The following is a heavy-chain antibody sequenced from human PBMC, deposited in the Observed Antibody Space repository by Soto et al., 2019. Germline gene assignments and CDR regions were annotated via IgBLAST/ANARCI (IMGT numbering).Heavy chain of an antibody. Sequence: PGGSLRLSCAASGFTFSSYSMNWVRQAPGKGLEWVSYISSSSSTIYYADSVKGRFTISRDNAKNSLYLQMNSLRAEDTAVYYCARDLAVDIVVVPAAIALTSWGQGTLVTVSS. J-gene: IGHJ5*02. CDR3: ARDLAVDIVVVPAAIALTS. CDR1: GFTFSSYS. D-gene: IGHD2-2*01. V-gene: IGHV3-48*01. CDR2: ISSSSSTI.